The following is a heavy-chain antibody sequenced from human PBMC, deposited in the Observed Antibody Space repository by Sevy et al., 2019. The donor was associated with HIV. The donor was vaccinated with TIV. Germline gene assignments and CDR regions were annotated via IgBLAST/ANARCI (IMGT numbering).Heavy chain of an antibody. Sequence: GGSLRLSCTASGFTFGNYAMNWVRQTPGKGLEWVSSISGTGDHTYYADSVKGRFTISRDISYNTVTLQMSSLRAEDTAVYYCAKNENFWSGYLATDVWGQGTTVTVSS. CDR2: ISGTGDHT. D-gene: IGHD3-3*01. CDR1: GFTFGNYA. CDR3: AKNENFWSGYLATDV. V-gene: IGHV3-23*01. J-gene: IGHJ6*02.